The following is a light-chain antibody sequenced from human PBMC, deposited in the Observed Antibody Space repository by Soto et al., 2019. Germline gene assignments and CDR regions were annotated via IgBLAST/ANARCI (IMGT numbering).Light chain of an antibody. CDR2: DAS. J-gene: IGKJ5*01. Sequence: DIQLTQSPSSLSASVGDRVTITCRASQNIIKYINWYQKKPGQAPKLLIYDASTLPSGLPSRFSGSGFGTDFTPTNSSLQDDYFTTYYQQQCNTLGTFGRGTRLEIK. CDR1: QNIIKY. CDR3: QQCNTLGT. V-gene: IGKV1-39*01.